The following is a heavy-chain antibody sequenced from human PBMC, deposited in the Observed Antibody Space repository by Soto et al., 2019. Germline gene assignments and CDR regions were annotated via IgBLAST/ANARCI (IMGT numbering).Heavy chain of an antibody. D-gene: IGHD4-4*01. CDR1: GGSVSSYY. J-gene: IGHJ4*02. Sequence: MLSETCTVGGGSVSSYYWSWIRQTPGKGLEWIGYIYYSGSTKYKPSLKSRVTISVDTSKNQFSLKVSSATAADTAVYYCARHSNRNYGLYYFDYWGLGALVTVSS. CDR2: IYYSGST. V-gene: IGHV4-59*08. CDR3: ARHSNRNYGLYYFDY.